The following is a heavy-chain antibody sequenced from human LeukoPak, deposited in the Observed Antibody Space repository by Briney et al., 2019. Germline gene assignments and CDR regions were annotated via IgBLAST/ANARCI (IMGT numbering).Heavy chain of an antibody. V-gene: IGHV3-74*01. J-gene: IGHJ5*02. Sequence: PGGSLRLSCAASGFTFSSYWMNWVRQAPGKGLVWVSRIASYGSSTTYADSVKGRFSISRDNAKNTLYLQMNSLRVEDTAVYYCARGGGSYGWFDPWGQGTLVTVSS. D-gene: IGHD3-16*01. CDR2: IASYGSST. CDR1: GFTFSSYW. CDR3: ARGGGSYGWFDP.